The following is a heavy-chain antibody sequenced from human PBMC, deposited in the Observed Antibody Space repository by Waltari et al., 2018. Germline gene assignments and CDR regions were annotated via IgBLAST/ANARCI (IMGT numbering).Heavy chain of an antibody. CDR3: AKADFGDPYWFFDL. CDR2: ITEDGRSR. Sequence: EGQLLESGGGLVQTGGSLRLSCEASCFMFRLYPRAWGRQAPGKGLEWVSTITEDGRSRNYADSVKGRFTISRDNSKNILDLQMNTLRAEGTAVYFCAKADFGDPYWFFDLWGRGTLLTVSS. CDR1: CFMFRLYP. J-gene: IGHJ2*01. V-gene: IGHV3-23*01. D-gene: IGHD3-10*01.